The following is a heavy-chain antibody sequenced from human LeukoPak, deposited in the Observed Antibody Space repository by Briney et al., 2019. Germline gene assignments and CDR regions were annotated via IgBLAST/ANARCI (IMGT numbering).Heavy chain of an antibody. Sequence: ASVKVSCKASGYTFTSYGISWVRQAPGQGLGWMGWISAYNGNTNYAQKLQGRVTMTRNTSISTAYMELSSLRSEDTAVYYCARAETVRYFDWLLSGVYYYYMDVWGKGTTVIISS. V-gene: IGHV1-18*01. CDR1: GYTFTSYG. CDR2: ISAYNGNT. CDR3: ARAETVRYFDWLLSGVYYYYMDV. D-gene: IGHD3-9*01. J-gene: IGHJ6*03.